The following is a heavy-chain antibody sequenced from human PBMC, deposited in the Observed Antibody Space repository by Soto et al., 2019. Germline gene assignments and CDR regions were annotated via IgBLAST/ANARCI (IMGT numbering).Heavy chain of an antibody. CDR1: GGTFSSYA. CDR3: ASGYYCDSSGYWAVDV. CDR2: IIPIFGTA. D-gene: IGHD3-22*01. V-gene: IGHV1-69*13. J-gene: IGHJ6*02. Sequence: SVKVSCKASGGTFSSYAISWVRQAPGQGLEWMGGIIPIFGTANYAQKFQGRVTITADESTSTAYMELSSLRSEDTAVYYCASGYYCDSSGYWAVDVWGQGTTVTVSS.